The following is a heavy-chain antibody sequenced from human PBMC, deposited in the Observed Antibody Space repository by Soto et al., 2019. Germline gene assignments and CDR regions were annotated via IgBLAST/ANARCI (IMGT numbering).Heavy chain of an antibody. Sequence: GESLKISCKGSGYSFTSYWIGWVRQMPGKGLEWMGIIYPGDSDTSYSPSFQGQVTIAADKSISTANLQWSSVKASGTARYYFAVGATLADAFDIWGQGTMVTVSS. CDR1: GYSFTSYW. CDR2: IYPGDSDT. V-gene: IGHV5-51*01. CDR3: AVGATLADAFDI. J-gene: IGHJ3*02. D-gene: IGHD1-26*01.